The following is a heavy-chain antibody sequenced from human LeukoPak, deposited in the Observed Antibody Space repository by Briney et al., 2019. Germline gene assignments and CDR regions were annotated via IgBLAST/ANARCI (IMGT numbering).Heavy chain of an antibody. CDR1: GFTFDSYA. CDR3: ASLDPDAGNSQGGQRLPRPNYYYYTMDA. CDR2: ISYDGRNN. D-gene: IGHD6-25*01. V-gene: IGHV3-30*04. J-gene: IGHJ6*02. Sequence: PGGSLRPSCAASGFTFDSYAMHWVRPAPGKGLEGLAVISYDGRNNYYGDSVKGRFTISRDNPKNTLYLQMTSLRAEDTALYYCASLDPDAGNSQGGQRLPRPNYYYYTMDAWGQGTTVTVSS.